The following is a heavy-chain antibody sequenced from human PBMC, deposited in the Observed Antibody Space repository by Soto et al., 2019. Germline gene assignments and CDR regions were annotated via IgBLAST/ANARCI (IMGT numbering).Heavy chain of an antibody. CDR1: GFPFSIYA. J-gene: IGHJ4*02. Sequence: PWGSLRLSCTASGFPFSIYAMSLVRQSPGKGLEWVSAISGSGGSTYYADSVKGRFTISRDNYKNTLYLQMNSLRAEVTAVYYCASPLGSWELRFDYWGQGTLVTVSS. CDR3: ASPLGSWELRFDY. D-gene: IGHD1-26*01. CDR2: ISGSGGST. V-gene: IGHV3-23*01.